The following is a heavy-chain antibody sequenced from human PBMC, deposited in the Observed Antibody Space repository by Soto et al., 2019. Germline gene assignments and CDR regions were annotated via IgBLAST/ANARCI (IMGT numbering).Heavy chain of an antibody. V-gene: IGHV3-33*01. Sequence: QVQLVESGGGVVQPGRSLRLSCAASGFTFSSYGMHWVRQAPGKGLEWVAVIWYDGSNKYYADSVKGRFTISRDNSKNTLYLQMNSLRAEDTAVYYCARDGNRVRGVMSYWGQGTLVTVSS. CDR1: GFTFSSYG. CDR3: ARDGNRVRGVMSY. CDR2: IWYDGSNK. J-gene: IGHJ4*02. D-gene: IGHD3-10*01.